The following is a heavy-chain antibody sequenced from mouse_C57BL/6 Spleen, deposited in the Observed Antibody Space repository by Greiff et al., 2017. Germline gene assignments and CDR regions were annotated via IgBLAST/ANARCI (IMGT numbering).Heavy chain of an antibody. CDR3: ARTVYCGSSDWYFDV. CDR2: IDPSDSET. CDR1: GYTFTSYW. J-gene: IGHJ1*03. V-gene: IGHV1-52*01. Sequence: QVQLQQPGAELVRPGSSVKLSCKASGYTFTSYWMHWVKQRPIQGLEWIGNIDPSDSETHYNQKFKDKATLTVDKSSSTASMQLSSLTSEDSAVYYCARTVYCGSSDWYFDVWGTGTTVTVSS. D-gene: IGHD1-1*01.